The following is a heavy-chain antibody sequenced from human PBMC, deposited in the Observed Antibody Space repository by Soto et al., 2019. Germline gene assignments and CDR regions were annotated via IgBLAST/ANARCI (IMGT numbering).Heavy chain of an antibody. CDR2: IRSKANSYAT. CDR1: RFTFSGSA. CDR3: TRPITSHYGHVGYDAFDI. Sequence: GGTLRLSCAASRFTFSGSAMHRDRQASGKGPEWVGRIRSKANSYATAYAASVNGRFTISRDDSKNTAYLQMNSLKTEDTAVYYCTRPITSHYGHVGYDAFDIWGQGTMVSVSS. D-gene: IGHD4-17*01. V-gene: IGHV3-73*01. J-gene: IGHJ3*02.